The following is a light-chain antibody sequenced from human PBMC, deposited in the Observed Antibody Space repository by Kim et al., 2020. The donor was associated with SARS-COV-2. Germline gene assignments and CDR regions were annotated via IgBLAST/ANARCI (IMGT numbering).Light chain of an antibody. CDR3: RQTYRTPPS. J-gene: IGKJ2*03. V-gene: IGKV1-39*01. Sequence: DIQMTQSPSSLSASVGDRVTITCRSNQSIGGFLNWYQQRPGTAPKLLIYAATTLQSGAPFRFSGSRSETDFTLTISSLQPEDFATYFCRQTYRTPPSFGQGTKLEI. CDR2: AAT. CDR1: QSIGGF.